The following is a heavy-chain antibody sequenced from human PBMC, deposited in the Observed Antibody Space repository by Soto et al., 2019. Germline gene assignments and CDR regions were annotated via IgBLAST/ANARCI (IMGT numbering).Heavy chain of an antibody. CDR3: VARYCSSTTCYQVDY. CDR2: ISGTGGST. CDR1: VFTVTNYA. D-gene: IGHD2-2*01. Sequence: GGSLRLSCSAPVFTVTNYAIHWIRQGPGKGLEYVSAISGTGGSTYYADSVKGRFTISRDNSKNTVYLQMSSLRSEDSAVYYCVARYCSSTTCYQVDYWGQGTLVTVSS. V-gene: IGHV3-64D*06. J-gene: IGHJ4*02.